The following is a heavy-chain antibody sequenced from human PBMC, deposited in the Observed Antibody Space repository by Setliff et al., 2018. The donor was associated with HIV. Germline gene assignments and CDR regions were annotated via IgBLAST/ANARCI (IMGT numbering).Heavy chain of an antibody. CDR3: ARNFGLSPSGKYYYYYGMDI. V-gene: IGHV1-2*02. J-gene: IGHJ6*02. CDR2: VNPNSGDA. CDR1: GYTFTGHY. D-gene: IGHD3-10*01. Sequence: ASVKVSCKASGYTFTGHYLHWVRQAPGQGLEWLGWVNPNSGDAIYAQNFQGRVTMTRDTSISAAYMELRGLRSDDTAVYYCARNFGLSPSGKYYYYYGMDIWGQGTTVTVSS.